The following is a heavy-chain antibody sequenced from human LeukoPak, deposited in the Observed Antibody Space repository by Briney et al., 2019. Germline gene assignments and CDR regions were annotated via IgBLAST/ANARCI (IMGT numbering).Heavy chain of an antibody. D-gene: IGHD1-26*01. CDR2: IYYSGST. V-gene: IGHV4-39*07. CDR1: GGSISSSSYY. Sequence: SETLSLTCTVSGGSISSSSYYWGWIRQPPGKGLEWIGSIYYSGSTYYNPSLKSRVTISVDTSKNQFSLKLSSVTAADTAVYYCARDGGGAPSYYYYYYMDVWGKGTTVTVSS. CDR3: ARDGGGAPSYYYYYYMDV. J-gene: IGHJ6*03.